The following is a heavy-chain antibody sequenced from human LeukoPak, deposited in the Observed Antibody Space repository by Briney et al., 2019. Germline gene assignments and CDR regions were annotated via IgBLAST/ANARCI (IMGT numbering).Heavy chain of an antibody. Sequence: GSLRLSCAASGFTFSNYDMHWVRQTTGRGLERVSGIGTAGDTYSPGSVKGRFTISRENAKNSLYLQMNSLRAGDTAVYYCARADLRGYSLDYWGQGTLVTVSS. D-gene: IGHD5-18*01. J-gene: IGHJ4*02. CDR1: GFTFSNYD. CDR2: IGTAGDT. V-gene: IGHV3-13*01. CDR3: ARADLRGYSLDY.